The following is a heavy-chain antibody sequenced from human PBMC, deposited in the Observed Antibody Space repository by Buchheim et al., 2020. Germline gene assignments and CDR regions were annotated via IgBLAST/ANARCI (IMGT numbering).Heavy chain of an antibody. CDR2: ITSSGDIG. CDR1: GFTFSSYE. V-gene: IGHV3-48*03. J-gene: IGHJ4*02. CDR3: ARDLGAAGQHFDY. D-gene: IGHD6-13*01. Sequence: EVQLVESGGGLVQPGGSLRLSRAASGFTFSSYEMNWVRQAPGKGLEWVSYITSSGDIGYYADSVKGRFTISRDNAKNSLYLQMNSLRAEDTAVYYCARDLGAAGQHFDYWGQGTL.